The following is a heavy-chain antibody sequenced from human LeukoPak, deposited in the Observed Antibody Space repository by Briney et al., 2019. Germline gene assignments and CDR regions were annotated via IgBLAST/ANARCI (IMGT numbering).Heavy chain of an antibody. J-gene: IGHJ4*02. V-gene: IGHV4-61*01. CDR1: GGSVTSGSHY. CDR3: ARQVERTSHPFDY. CDR2: IYYSGST. Sequence: SETLSLTCTVSGGSVTSGSHYWSWIRQPPGKGLEWIGNIYYSGSTNYNPSLKSRVTISVDTSKNQFSLKLSYVTAADTAAYYCARQVERTSHPFDYWGQGTLVTVSS. D-gene: IGHD1-1*01.